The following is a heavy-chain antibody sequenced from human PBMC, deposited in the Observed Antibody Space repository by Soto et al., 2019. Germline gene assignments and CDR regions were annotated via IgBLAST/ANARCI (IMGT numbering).Heavy chain of an antibody. CDR3: ARDRPPDHDAFDI. Sequence: GGSLRLSCAASGFSLSSYWMTWVRQAPGKGLEWVSLISTSGSSTDYADSVKGRFTISRDNAKNSLSLQMNSLRAEDTAVYYCARDRPPDHDAFDIWGQGTMVTVSS. CDR2: ISTSGSST. V-gene: IGHV3-48*04. J-gene: IGHJ3*02. CDR1: GFSLSSYW.